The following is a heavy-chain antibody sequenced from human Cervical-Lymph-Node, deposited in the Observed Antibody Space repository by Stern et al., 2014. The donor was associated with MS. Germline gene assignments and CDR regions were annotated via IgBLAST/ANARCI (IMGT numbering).Heavy chain of an antibody. CDR1: GHPLSELA. V-gene: IGHV1-24*01. Sequence: VHLVESGAEVKKPGASVTVSCNVAGHPLSELAMHWLRQLPTRGLGWMGQFDPADGETVEAQQFQGRLTMTEDTSTGTAYMTLTALRSEDTAVYYCATXXGVKWGPGTLVTVSS. CDR2: FDPADGET. D-gene: IGHD3-10*01. CDR3: ATXXGVK. J-gene: IGHJ4*02.